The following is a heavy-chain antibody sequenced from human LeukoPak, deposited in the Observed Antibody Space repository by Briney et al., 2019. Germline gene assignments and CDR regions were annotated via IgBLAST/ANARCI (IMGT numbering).Heavy chain of an antibody. J-gene: IGHJ6*03. V-gene: IGHV4-34*01. CDR1: GGSFSGYY. CDR2: INHSGST. CDR3: ARVYPYYYYMDV. D-gene: IGHD3-16*02. Sequence: SETLSLTCAVYGGSFSGYYWSWIRQPPGKGLEWIGEINHSGSTNQNPSLKSRVTISVDTSKNQFSLKLSSVTAADTAVYYCARVYPYYYYMDVWGKGTTVTVSS.